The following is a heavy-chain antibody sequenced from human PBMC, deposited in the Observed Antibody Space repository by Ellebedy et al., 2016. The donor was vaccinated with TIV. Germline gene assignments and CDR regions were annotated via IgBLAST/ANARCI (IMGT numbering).Heavy chain of an antibody. CDR1: GFTFSNYA. D-gene: IGHD2-2*02. CDR3: ARGRSGTYIHHAFDS. Sequence: GESLKISCIASGFTFSNYAMSWVRQAPGKGPDWVSGFGVSGDTTYYADSVQGRFTISRDNSKNTLSLQMNSLRAEDTAIYYCARGRSGTYIHHAFDSWGQGTLVTVSA. CDR2: FGVSGDTT. V-gene: IGHV3-23*01. J-gene: IGHJ4*02.